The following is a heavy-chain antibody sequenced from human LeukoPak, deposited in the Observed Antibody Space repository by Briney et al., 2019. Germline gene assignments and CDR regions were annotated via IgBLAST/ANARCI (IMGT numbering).Heavy chain of an antibody. CDR1: GGSIRTYY. D-gene: IGHD6-19*01. CDR3: ARVSGWGGAFDI. J-gene: IGHJ3*02. CDR2: IYYSGGT. Sequence: SETLSLTCTVSGGSIRTYYWSWIRQPPGKGLEWIGYIYYSGGTNYNPSLKSRVTISVDTSKNQFSLKLSSVTAADTAVYYCARVSGWGGAFDIWGQGTMVTVSS. V-gene: IGHV4-59*01.